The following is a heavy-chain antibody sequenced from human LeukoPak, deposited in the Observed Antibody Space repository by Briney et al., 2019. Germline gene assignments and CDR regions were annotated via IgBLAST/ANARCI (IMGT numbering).Heavy chain of an antibody. J-gene: IGHJ5*02. CDR2: INHSGST. CDR1: GGSFSGYY. Sequence: SETLSLTCAVYGGSFSGYYWSWIRQPPGKGLEWIGEINHSGSTNYNPSLKSRVTISVDTSKNQFSLKLSSVTAADTAEYYCARGAIAAAGTEWFDPWGQGTLVTVSS. D-gene: IGHD6-13*01. CDR3: ARGAIAAAGTEWFDP. V-gene: IGHV4-34*01.